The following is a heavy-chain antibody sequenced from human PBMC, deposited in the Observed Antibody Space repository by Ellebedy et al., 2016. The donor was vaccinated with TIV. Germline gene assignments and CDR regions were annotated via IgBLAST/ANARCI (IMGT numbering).Heavy chain of an antibody. CDR3: ARTKQQLVQLHAFDI. J-gene: IGHJ3*02. CDR1: GFTFSSYS. Sequence: GGSLRLSCAASGFTFSSYSMNWVRQAPGKGLEWVSSISSSSSYIYYADSVKGRFTISRDNAKNSLYLQMNSLRAEDTAVYYCARTKQQLVQLHAFDIWGQGTMVTVSS. D-gene: IGHD6-13*01. CDR2: ISSSSSYI. V-gene: IGHV3-21*01.